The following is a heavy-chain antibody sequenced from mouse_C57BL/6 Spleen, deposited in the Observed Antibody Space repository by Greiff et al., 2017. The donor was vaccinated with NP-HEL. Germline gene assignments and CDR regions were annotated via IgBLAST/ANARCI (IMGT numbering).Heavy chain of an antibody. CDR3: ALYYSNYGFAY. CDR2: ISNLAYSI. Sequence: EVKLLESGGGLVQPGGSLKLSCAASGFTFSDYGMAWVRQAPRKGPEWVAFISNLAYSIYYADTVTGRFTISRENAKNTPYLEMSSLRSEDTAMYYCALYYSNYGFAYWGQGTLVTVSA. V-gene: IGHV5-15*01. D-gene: IGHD2-5*01. CDR1: GFTFSDYG. J-gene: IGHJ3*01.